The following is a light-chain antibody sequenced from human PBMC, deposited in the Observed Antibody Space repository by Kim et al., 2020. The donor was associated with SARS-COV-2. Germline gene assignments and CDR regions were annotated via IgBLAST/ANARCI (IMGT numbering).Light chain of an antibody. Sequence: DIQMTQSPSSVSASVGDRVTITCRASQGISSWLAWCKQKPGKAPKLLIYAASSLQSGVPSRFSGSVSGTDFTLPISSLQPGGFAPYLWEQFKILPWTFGQRTKVDLK. V-gene: IGKV1-12*01. CDR1: QGISSW. CDR3: EQFKILPWT. CDR2: AAS. J-gene: IGKJ1*01.